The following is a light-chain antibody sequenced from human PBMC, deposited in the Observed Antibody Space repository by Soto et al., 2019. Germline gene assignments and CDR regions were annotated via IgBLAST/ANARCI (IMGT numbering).Light chain of an antibody. CDR1: QTISTY. CDR3: QQSHSIPYI. CDR2: AAS. V-gene: IGKV1-39*01. J-gene: IGKJ2*01. Sequence: DIQMTQSPSSLSASVGDRVTITCQASQTISTYLNWYQQKPGKAPKLLIYAASSLQSGVPSRFSGSGSGTDFTLTISSLQPEDFATYFCQQSHSIPYIFGQGTKLQLK.